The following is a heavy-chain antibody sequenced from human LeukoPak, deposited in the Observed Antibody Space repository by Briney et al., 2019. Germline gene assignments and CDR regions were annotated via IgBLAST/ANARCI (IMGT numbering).Heavy chain of an antibody. CDR2: IRYDGSNK. V-gene: IGHV3-30*02. J-gene: IGHJ4*02. Sequence: GGSLRLSCAASGFTFSSYGMHWVRQAPGKGLEWVAFIRYDGSNKYYADSVKGRFTISRDNSKNTLYLQMNSLRAEDTAVYYCARVPLRYSDYWGQGTLVTVSS. CDR3: ARVPLRYSDY. D-gene: IGHD3-9*01. CDR1: GFTFSSYG.